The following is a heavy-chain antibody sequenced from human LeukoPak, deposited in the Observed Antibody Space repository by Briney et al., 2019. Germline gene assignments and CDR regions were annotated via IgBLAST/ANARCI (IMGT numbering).Heavy chain of an antibody. Sequence: SETLSLTCAVYGGSFSGYYWSWIRQPPGKGLEWIGEINHSGSTNYNPSLKSRVTISVDTSKNQFSLKLSSVTAADTAVYYQAGGGLRYFDWLEGDYYYYYMDVWGKGTTVTISS. CDR1: GGSFSGYY. J-gene: IGHJ6*03. CDR3: AGGGLRYFDWLEGDYYYYYMDV. CDR2: INHSGST. V-gene: IGHV4-34*01. D-gene: IGHD3-9*01.